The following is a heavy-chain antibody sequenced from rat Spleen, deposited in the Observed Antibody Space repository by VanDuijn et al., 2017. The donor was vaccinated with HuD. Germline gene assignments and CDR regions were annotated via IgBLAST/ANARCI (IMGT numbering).Heavy chain of an antibody. CDR2: ISYEGSST. CDR1: GFTFSDYY. D-gene: IGHD1-2*01. J-gene: IGHJ2*01. Sequence: EVQLVESDGGLVQPGRSLKLSCAASGFTFSDYYMAWVRQAPTKGLEWVTTISYEGSSTYYGDSVKGRFTISRDNAKSTLYLQMNSLRSEDTATYYCARHAEGYSSYKDYFDYWGQGVMVTVSS. CDR3: ARHAEGYSSYKDYFDY. V-gene: IGHV5-22*01.